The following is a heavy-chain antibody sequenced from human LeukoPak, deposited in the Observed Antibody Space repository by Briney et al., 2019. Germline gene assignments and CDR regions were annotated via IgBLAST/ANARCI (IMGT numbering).Heavy chain of an antibody. V-gene: IGHV3-53*01. CDR1: GFTVSSNY. CDR2: IYSGGTT. Sequence: GGSLRLSCAASGFTVSSNYMSWVRHAPGKGLEWVSVIYSGGTTYYADSVKGRFTISRDNSKNTLYLQMNSLRAEDTALYHCATDQPSDYWGQGTLVTVSS. CDR3: ATDQPSDY. J-gene: IGHJ4*02.